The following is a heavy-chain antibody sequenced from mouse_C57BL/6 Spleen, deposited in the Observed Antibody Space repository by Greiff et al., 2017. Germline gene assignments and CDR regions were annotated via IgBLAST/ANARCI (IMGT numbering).Heavy chain of an antibody. Sequence: VQLQQPGAELAKPGASVKLSCKASGYTFTSYWMNWVKKWPGQGLEWIGMIHPSSGSTNYNEKFKSKATLTVDKSSSTAYMQLSSLTTEDAAVDYCARPGGRSRWFAYWGQGTLVTVSA. D-gene: IGHD1-1*01. J-gene: IGHJ3*01. CDR1: GYTFTSYW. CDR2: IHPSSGST. V-gene: IGHV1-64*01. CDR3: ARPGGRSRWFAY.